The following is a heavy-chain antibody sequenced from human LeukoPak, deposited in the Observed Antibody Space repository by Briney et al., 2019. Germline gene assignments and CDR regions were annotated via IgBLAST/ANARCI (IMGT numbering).Heavy chain of an antibody. CDR3: AKDRLRYCTGGNCYSPVDY. CDR1: GFTFSSLG. V-gene: IGHV3-23*01. Sequence: PGGSLRLSCAASGFTFSSLGMSWVRQVPGKGLEWVSSISSGAGSTYYADSVKGRITISRDNSKNSLYLQMTSLRAEDTAVYYCAKDRLRYCTGGNCYSPVDYWGQGTLVTVSS. CDR2: ISSGAGST. J-gene: IGHJ4*01. D-gene: IGHD2-15*01.